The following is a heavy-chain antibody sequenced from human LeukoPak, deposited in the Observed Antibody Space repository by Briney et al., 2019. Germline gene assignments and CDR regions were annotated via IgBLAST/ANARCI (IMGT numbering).Heavy chain of an antibody. J-gene: IGHJ4*02. D-gene: IGHD2-2*01. V-gene: IGHV3-64*01. CDR3: ARDGLDCSSTSCYVDY. CDR2: ISSNGGST. Sequence: GGSLRLSCAASGFTFSSYAMHWVRQAPGKGLEYVSAISSNGGSTYYANSVKGRFTISRDNSKNTLYLQMGSLRAEDMAVYYCARDGLDCSSTSCYVDYWGQGTLVTVSS. CDR1: GFTFSSYA.